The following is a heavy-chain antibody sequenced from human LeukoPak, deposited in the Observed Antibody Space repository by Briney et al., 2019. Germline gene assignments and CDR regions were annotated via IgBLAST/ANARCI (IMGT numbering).Heavy chain of an antibody. J-gene: IGHJ6*03. CDR1: GGTFNSYA. CDR3: ASKYCSSTSCYGKDDYYYYYMDV. V-gene: IGHV1-69*01. D-gene: IGHD2-2*01. Sequence: SVKVSCKASGGTFNSYAISWVRQAPGQGLEWMGGIIPIFGTANYAQKFQGRVTITADESTSTAYMELSSLRSEDTAVYYCASKYCSSTSCYGKDDYYYYYMDVWGQGTMVTVSS. CDR2: IIPIFGTA.